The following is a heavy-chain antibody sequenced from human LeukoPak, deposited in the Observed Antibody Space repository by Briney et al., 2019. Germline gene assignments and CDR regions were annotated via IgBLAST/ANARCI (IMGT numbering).Heavy chain of an antibody. J-gene: IGHJ6*03. Sequence: GGSLRLSCATSGFTFNSYAMKWVRQAPGKGLEWLGVVLSHGSDQYYADSVQGRFTVSRDNSKNTLYLQMDNLRVEDTAVYYCARVSKPGWFDYYYMDVWGKGTTVIVSS. V-gene: IGHV3-30*04. CDR3: ARVSKPGWFDYYYMDV. D-gene: IGHD3-10*01. CDR2: VLSHGSDQ. CDR1: GFTFNSYA.